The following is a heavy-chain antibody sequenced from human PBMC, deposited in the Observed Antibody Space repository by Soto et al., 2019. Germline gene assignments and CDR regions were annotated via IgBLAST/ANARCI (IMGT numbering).Heavy chain of an antibody. V-gene: IGHV3-33*01. Sequence: QVQLVESGGGVVQPGRSLRLSCAASGFTFSSYGMHWVRQAPGKGLEWVAVIWYDGSNKYYADSVKGRFTISRDNSKNTLYLQMNRLRAEDTAVYYCARDRKPLGRWGNDYYFDYWGQGTLVTVSS. CDR3: ARDRKPLGRWGNDYYFDY. D-gene: IGHD6-13*01. CDR2: IWYDGSNK. J-gene: IGHJ4*02. CDR1: GFTFSSYG.